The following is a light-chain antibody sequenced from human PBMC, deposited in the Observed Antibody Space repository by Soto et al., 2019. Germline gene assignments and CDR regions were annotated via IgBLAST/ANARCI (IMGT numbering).Light chain of an antibody. Sequence: QTVVTQEPSFSVSPGGTVTLTCGLSSGSVSTSYYPSWYQQTPGQAPRTLIYSTNTRSSGVPDRFSGSILGNKAALTITGAQADDESDYYCVLYMGSCTWVFGGWTKRTVL. CDR2: STN. V-gene: IGLV8-61*01. CDR3: VLYMGSCTWV. J-gene: IGLJ3*02. CDR1: SGSVSTSYY.